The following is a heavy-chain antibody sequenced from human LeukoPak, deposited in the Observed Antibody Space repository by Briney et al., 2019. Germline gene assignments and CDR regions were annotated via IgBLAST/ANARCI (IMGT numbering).Heavy chain of an antibody. Sequence: SETLSLTCTVSGGSISSGDYYWSWIRQPPGKGLEWIGYIYYSGSAYYNPSLKSRVTISVDTSKNQFSLKLSSVTAADTAVYYCARDGPVYYYDSSGLDYWGQGTLVTVSS. J-gene: IGHJ4*02. CDR3: ARDGPVYYYDSSGLDY. D-gene: IGHD3-22*01. CDR2: IYYSGSA. CDR1: GGSISSGDYY. V-gene: IGHV4-30-4*01.